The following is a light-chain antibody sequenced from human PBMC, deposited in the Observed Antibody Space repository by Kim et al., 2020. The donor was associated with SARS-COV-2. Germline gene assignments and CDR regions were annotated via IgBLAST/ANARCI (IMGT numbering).Light chain of an antibody. CDR3: QVWDSSSDHVV. V-gene: IGLV3-21*04. J-gene: IGLJ2*01. CDR2: YDS. Sequence: ELTQPPSVSVAPGKTARITCGGNNIGSKSVHWYQQKPGQAPVLVIYYDSDRPSGIPERFSGSNSGNTATLTISRVEAGDEADYYCQVWDSSSDHVVFGGGTKLTVL. CDR1: NIGSKS.